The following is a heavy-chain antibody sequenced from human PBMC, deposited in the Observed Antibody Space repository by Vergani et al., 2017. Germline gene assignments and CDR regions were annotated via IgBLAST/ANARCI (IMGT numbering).Heavy chain of an antibody. CDR3: ARSSIVATIGYYYYYGMDV. CDR2: ISSSSSYI. V-gene: IGHV3-21*01. J-gene: IGHJ6*02. D-gene: IGHD5-12*01. Sequence: EVQLLESGGGLVQPGGSLRLSCEASGFSFPGYAMSWVRQAPGKGLEWVSSISSSSSYIYYADSVKGRFTISRDNAKNSLYLQMNSLRAEDTAVYYCARSSIVATIGYYYYYGMDVWGQGTTVTVSS. CDR1: GFSFPGYA.